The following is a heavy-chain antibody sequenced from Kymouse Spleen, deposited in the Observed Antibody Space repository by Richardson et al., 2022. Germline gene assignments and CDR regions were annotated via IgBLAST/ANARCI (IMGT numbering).Heavy chain of an antibody. J-gene: IGHJ6*02. D-gene: IGHD3-3*01. CDR2: IKQDGSEK. CDR3: ARNYDFWSGYLNYYYYGMDV. CDR1: GFTFSSYW. Sequence: EVQLVESGGGLVQPGGSLRLSCAASGFTFSSYWMSWVRQAPGKGLEWVANIKQDGSEKYYVDSVKGRFTISRDNAKNSLYLQMNSLRAEDTAVYYCARNYDFWSGYLNYYYYGMDVWGQGTTVTVSS. V-gene: IGHV3-7*01.